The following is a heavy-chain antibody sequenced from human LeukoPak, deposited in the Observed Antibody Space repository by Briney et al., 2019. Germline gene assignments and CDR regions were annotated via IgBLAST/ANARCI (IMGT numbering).Heavy chain of an antibody. CDR2: IKSKTDGETT. J-gene: IGHJ5*02. V-gene: IGHV3-15*01. Sequence: GGSLRLSCAGSGFTFSNAWMSWVRQAPGKGLEWVGRIKSKTDGETTDYGAPVRGRFTISRDDSTNTLYLRMNSLKNEDTAVYYCTTDRVYSSGWSWGQGTLVTVSS. CDR1: GFTFSNAW. D-gene: IGHD6-19*01. CDR3: TTDRVYSSGWS.